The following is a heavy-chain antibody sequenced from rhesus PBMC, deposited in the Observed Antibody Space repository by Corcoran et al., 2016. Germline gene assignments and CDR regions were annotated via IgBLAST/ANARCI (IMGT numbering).Heavy chain of an antibody. Sequence: EVQLVESWGGLAKPGGSLRLSCAASGFTFRDYYMDWVRQAPGKGMEGVSRISNSGGNAWYAGSVKSRLTISRETAKNTLYLQMNSLGVEDMAVYYCARGWGYWGQGVLVTVSS. CDR2: ISNSGGNA. CDR3: ARGWGY. V-gene: IGHV3-178*01. CDR1: GFTFRDYY. J-gene: IGHJ4*01. D-gene: IGHD3-34*01.